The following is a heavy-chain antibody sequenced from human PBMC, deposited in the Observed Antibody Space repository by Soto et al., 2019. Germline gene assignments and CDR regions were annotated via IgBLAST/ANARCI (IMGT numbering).Heavy chain of an antibody. V-gene: IGHV1-69*13. Sequence: GASVKVSCKASGYTFSSYAISWVRQAPGQGLEWMGGIIPIFGTANYAQKFQGRVMITADESTRTAYMELSSLRSEDTAVYYCARGSGGVHPYGDAVDYRGQRTLVTASS. D-gene: IGHD2-15*01. CDR2: IIPIFGTA. CDR3: ARGSGGVHPYGDAVDY. CDR1: GYTFSSYA. J-gene: IGHJ4*02.